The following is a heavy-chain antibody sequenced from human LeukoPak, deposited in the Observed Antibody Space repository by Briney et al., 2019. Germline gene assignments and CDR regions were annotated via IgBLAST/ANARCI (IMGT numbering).Heavy chain of an antibody. CDR3: ARPMGYSTGSKCYKYFDY. V-gene: IGHV4-39*01. Sequence: SETLSLTCTVSGGSINSSSSYWGWIRQPPGKGLEWIGSVDYSGSTYYNPSLESRVTLSVDTSKNRFSLKLSSVTATDTAVYYCARPMGYSTGSKCYKYFDYWGQGTLVTVSS. CDR1: GGSINSSSSY. J-gene: IGHJ4*02. D-gene: IGHD2-8*02. CDR2: VDYSGST.